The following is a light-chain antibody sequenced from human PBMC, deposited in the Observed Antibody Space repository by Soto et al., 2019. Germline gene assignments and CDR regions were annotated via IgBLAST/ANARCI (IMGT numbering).Light chain of an antibody. J-gene: IGKJ1*01. V-gene: IGKV1-5*01. CDR3: QQYYSDWT. CDR1: QSISGW. CDR2: EAS. Sequence: DIQMTQSPSTLSASVGDRVTITCRASQSISGWLAWYQQKPGTAPKLLIYEASNLESGVPSKFSASGSGTQFTLTILSQQPSHLASCNCQQYYSDWTFGQGTKVESK.